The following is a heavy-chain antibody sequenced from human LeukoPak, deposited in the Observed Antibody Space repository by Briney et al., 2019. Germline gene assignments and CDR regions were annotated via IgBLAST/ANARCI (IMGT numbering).Heavy chain of an antibody. J-gene: IGHJ3*02. Sequence: GGSLRLSCAASGFTFTNYVMSWVRQAPGKGLEWVSGISGTGNNTYYADSVKGRFTIPRDNSKNTLYAQMKTLRAEDTAVYYCAKDRAVGATSVDAFDIWGQGTMVTVSS. V-gene: IGHV3-23*01. CDR2: ISGTGNNT. CDR1: GFTFTNYV. CDR3: AKDRAVGATSVDAFDI. D-gene: IGHD1-26*01.